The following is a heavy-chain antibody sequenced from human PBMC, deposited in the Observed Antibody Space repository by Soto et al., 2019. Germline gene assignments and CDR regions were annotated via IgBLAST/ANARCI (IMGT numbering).Heavy chain of an antibody. J-gene: IGHJ4*02. CDR3: ARDNVVGSGAFDY. V-gene: IGHV1-69*04. CDR1: GGTFSSYT. D-gene: IGHD6-19*01. CDR2: IIPILGIA. Sequence: GASVKVSCKASGGTFSSYTISWVRQAPGQGLEWMGRIIPILGIANYAQKFQGRVTITGDKSTSTAYMELSSLRSEDTAVYYCARDNVVGSGAFDYWGQGTLVTVSS.